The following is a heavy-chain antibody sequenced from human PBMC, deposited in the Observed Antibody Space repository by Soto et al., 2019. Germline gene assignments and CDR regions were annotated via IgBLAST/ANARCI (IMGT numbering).Heavy chain of an antibody. CDR3: ARALGSGWYFDY. CDR2: MNPNSGNT. Sequence: ASVMVSCKASGYTFTSYDINWVRQATGQGLEWMGWMNPNSGNTGYAQKFQGRVTMTRNTSISTAYMELSSLRSEDTAVYYCARALGSGWYFDYWGQGTLVTVSS. D-gene: IGHD6-19*01. V-gene: IGHV1-8*01. J-gene: IGHJ4*02. CDR1: GYTFTSYD.